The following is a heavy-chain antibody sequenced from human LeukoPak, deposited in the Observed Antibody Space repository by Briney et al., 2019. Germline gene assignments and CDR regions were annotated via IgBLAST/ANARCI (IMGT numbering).Heavy chain of an antibody. CDR2: INHSGST. Sequence: KPSETLSLTCAVYGGSFSGYYWSWIRQPPGKGLEWIGEINHSGSTNYNPSLKSRVTISVDTSKNQFSLKLSSVTAADTAVYYCARHKSKGYYYGSGSYYPNPHYSDYWGQGTLVTVSS. CDR3: ARHKSKGYYYGSGSYYPNPHYSDY. V-gene: IGHV4-34*01. D-gene: IGHD3-10*01. J-gene: IGHJ4*02. CDR1: GGSFSGYY.